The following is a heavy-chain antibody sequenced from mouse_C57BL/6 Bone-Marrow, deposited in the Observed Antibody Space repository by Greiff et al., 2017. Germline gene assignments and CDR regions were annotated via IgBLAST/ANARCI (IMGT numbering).Heavy chain of an antibody. J-gene: IGHJ1*03. V-gene: IGHV8-8*01. CDR3: ARSFTTVVFHYWYFDV. D-gene: IGHD1-1*01. Sequence: QVTLKESGPGILQPSQTLSLTCSFSGFSLSTFGMGVGWIRQPSGKGLEWLAHIWWDDDKYYNPALKSRLTISKDTSKNQVFLKIANVDTADTATYYCARSFTTVVFHYWYFDVWGTGTTVTVSS. CDR2: IWWDDDK. CDR1: GFSLSTFGMG.